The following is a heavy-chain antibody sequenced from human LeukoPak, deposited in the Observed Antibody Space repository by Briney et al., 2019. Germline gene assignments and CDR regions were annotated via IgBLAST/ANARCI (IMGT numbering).Heavy chain of an antibody. CDR1: GYTFTSYY. V-gene: IGHV1-46*01. CDR2: INPGGGST. J-gene: IGHJ4*02. D-gene: IGHD1-26*01. Sequence: ASVKVFCKASGYTFTSYYMHWVRQAPGQGLEWMGIINPGGGSTNYAQKFQGKVTMTRDTSINTAYMELSSLRSDDTAVYYCARVAVGASLDCWGQGSLVTVSS. CDR3: ARVAVGASLDC.